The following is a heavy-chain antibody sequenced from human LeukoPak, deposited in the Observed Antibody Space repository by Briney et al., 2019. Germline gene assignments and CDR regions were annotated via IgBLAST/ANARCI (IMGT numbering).Heavy chain of an antibody. V-gene: IGHV4-39*01. CDR2: IYYSGRT. J-gene: IGHJ4*02. D-gene: IGHD5-12*01. CDR3: ATNVDIVATIIPDY. CDR1: GGSISSSSSY. Sequence: SETLSLTCTVSGGSISSSSSYWGWIRQATGKGLEWIGTIYYSGRTYYNPSLRSRVTIGVDTSKNQFSLKLSSVTAADTAVYYCATNVDIVATIIPDYWGQGTLVTVSS.